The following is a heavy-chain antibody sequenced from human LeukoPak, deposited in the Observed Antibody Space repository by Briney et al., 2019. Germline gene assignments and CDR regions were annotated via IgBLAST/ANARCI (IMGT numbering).Heavy chain of an antibody. Sequence: GGSLRLSCAASGFTFSSYAMSWVRQAPGKGLEWVSAISGSGGSTYYADSVKGRFTISRDNSKSTLYLQMNSLRAEDTAVYYCAKDRTHYDFWSGPIDYWGQGTLVTVSS. D-gene: IGHD3-3*01. CDR1: GFTFSSYA. J-gene: IGHJ4*02. CDR2: ISGSGGST. CDR3: AKDRTHYDFWSGPIDY. V-gene: IGHV3-23*01.